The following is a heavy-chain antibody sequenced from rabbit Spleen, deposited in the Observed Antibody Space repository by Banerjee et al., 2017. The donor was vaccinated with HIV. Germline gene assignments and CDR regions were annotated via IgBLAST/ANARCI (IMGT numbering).Heavy chain of an antibody. CDR1: GFSFSSSYY. D-gene: IGHD1-1*01. V-gene: IGHV1S45*01. CDR3: ARDSSTSFSTYGMDL. J-gene: IGHJ6*01. CDR2: IYTGNDNT. Sequence: QQQLEESGGDLVQPEGSLTLTCTASGFSFSSSYYMCWVRQAPGKGLEWIGCIYTGNDNTYYASWAKGRFTISKTSSTTVTLQMTSLTAADTATYFCARDSSTSFSTYGMDLWGQGTLVTVS.